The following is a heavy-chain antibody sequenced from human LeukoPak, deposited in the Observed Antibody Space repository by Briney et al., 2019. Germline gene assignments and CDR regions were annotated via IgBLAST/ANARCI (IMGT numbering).Heavy chain of an antibody. J-gene: IGHJ4*02. CDR2: ISQCGSTI. D-gene: IGHD3-22*01. CDR1: GFIFSSYD. V-gene: IGHV3-48*03. Sequence: SLPLSCAASGFIFSSYDMNWVRQPPGKGLEWVSYISQCGSTIYYADSVKGRLTISRDNAKNSLFLQMISLRAEDTAVYYCARDRYYYDSGAYYEIDYWGQGTLVTVSS. CDR3: ARDRYYYDSGAYYEIDY.